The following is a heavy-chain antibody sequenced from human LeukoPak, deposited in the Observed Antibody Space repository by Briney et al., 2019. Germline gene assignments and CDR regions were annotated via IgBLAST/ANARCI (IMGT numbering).Heavy chain of an antibody. CDR1: GGSFSGYY. V-gene: IGHV4-34*01. D-gene: IGHD3-16*01. CDR3: ARDLVPGAFDI. CDR2: INHSGST. Sequence: SETLSLTCAVYGGSFSGYYWSWIRQPPGKGLEWIGEINHSGSTNYNPSLKSRVTISVDTSKNQFSLKLSSVTAADTAVYYCARDLVPGAFDIWGQGTMVTVSS. J-gene: IGHJ3*02.